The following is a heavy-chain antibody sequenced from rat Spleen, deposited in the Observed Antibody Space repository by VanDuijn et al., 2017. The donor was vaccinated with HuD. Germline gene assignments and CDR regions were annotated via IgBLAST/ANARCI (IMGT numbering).Heavy chain of an antibody. V-gene: IGHV5-7*01. CDR3: TRPSYWYPFAY. CDR2: ISYDGSGT. D-gene: IGHD1-5*01. J-gene: IGHJ3*01. CDR1: GFTFSDYN. Sequence: EVQLVESGGGLVQPGRSLKLSCAASGFTFSDYNMAWVRQTPKMGLGWVATISYDGSGTYYRDSVKGRFTISRDNAKNTLYQQMDSLRSEDTATYYCTRPSYWYPFAYWGQGTLVTVSS.